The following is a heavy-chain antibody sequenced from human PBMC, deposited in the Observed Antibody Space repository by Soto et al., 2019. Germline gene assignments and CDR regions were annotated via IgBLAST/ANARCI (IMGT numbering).Heavy chain of an antibody. J-gene: IGHJ4*02. D-gene: IGHD2-8*02. Sequence: QVQLQQWGAGLLKPSETLSLTCAVYGGSFSGYYWTWIRQPPGTGLEWIGEINHSGSTNYNPSLKSRVTISVDTSKNQFSLKLTSVTAADTAXYYCARDKITGLFDYWGQGTLVTVSS. CDR3: ARDKITGLFDY. CDR1: GGSFSGYY. CDR2: INHSGST. V-gene: IGHV4-34*01.